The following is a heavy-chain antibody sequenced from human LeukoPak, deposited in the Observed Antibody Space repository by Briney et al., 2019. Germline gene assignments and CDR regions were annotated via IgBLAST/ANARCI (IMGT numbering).Heavy chain of an antibody. D-gene: IGHD2-21*01. CDR1: GYSFTDYY. CDR3: ARADRLHGGPYLIGP. J-gene: IGHJ5*02. V-gene: IGHV1-2*02. Sequence: GASVNVSCKTSGYSFTDYYMHWVRQAPGQGLEWMGWINPNSGGTSSAQKFQGRVTMTSDTSITTVYMEMSWLTSDDTAIYYCARADRLHGGPYLIGPWGQGTLVTVSS. CDR2: INPNSGGT.